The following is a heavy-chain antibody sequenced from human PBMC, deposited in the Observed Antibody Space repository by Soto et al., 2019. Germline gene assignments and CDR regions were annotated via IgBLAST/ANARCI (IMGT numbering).Heavy chain of an antibody. CDR2: IYYSGST. CDR3: ASHPHWLRGSGSSLRLSCFDP. Sequence: SQTQSLTSAVAGGSMSSGSYSWSWIRQQPGKGLEWIGYIYYSGSTNYNPSRKSRVTISVDTSKNQFSLNLSSVTAADTAVYYCASHPHWLRGSGSSLRLSCFDPRGQRTLVT. J-gene: IGHJ5*02. CDR1: GGSMSSGSYS. D-gene: IGHD3-10*01. V-gene: IGHV4-30-2*03.